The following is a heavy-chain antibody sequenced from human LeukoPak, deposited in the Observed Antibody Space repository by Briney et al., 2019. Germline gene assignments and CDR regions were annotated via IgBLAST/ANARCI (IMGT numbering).Heavy chain of an antibody. CDR2: IYYSGST. J-gene: IGHJ3*02. Sequence: PSETLSLTCTISGGSISSYYWSWIRQPPGKGLEWIGYIYYSGSTNYNPSLKSRVTISVDTSKNQFSLKLSSVTAADTAVYYCAREGSDAFDIWGQGTMVTVSS. CDR1: GGSISSYY. D-gene: IGHD2-15*01. CDR3: AREGSDAFDI. V-gene: IGHV4-59*12.